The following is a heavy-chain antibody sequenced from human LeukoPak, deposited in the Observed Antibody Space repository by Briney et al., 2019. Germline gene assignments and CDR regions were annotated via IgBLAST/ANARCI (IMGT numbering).Heavy chain of an antibody. CDR1: GFSLSSYG. CDR3: IRALNGDKDY. V-gene: IGHV3-30*03. CDR2: ISSYGSNQ. J-gene: IGHJ4*02. Sequence: GGSLRLSCVGSGFSLSSYGMHWVRQAPGKGLEWVALISSYGSNQYYGDSVKGRFTISRDDSKNTLYLQMNRLRAEDTAVYYCIRALNGDKDYWGQGTLVTVSS. D-gene: IGHD3-9*01.